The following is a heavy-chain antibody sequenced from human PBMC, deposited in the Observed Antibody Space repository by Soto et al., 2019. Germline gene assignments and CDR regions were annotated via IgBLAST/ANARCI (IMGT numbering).Heavy chain of an antibody. V-gene: IGHV4-39*01. Sequence: QLQLQESGPGLVKPSETLSLTCTVSGGSISSSSYYWGWIRQPPGKGLEWIGSIYYSGSTYYNPSLKSRVTISVDTFKNQFSLKLSSVTAADTAVYYCARSPFMVRGVSGYWGQGTLVTVSS. CDR1: GGSISSSSYY. D-gene: IGHD3-10*01. CDR3: ARSPFMVRGVSGY. CDR2: IYYSGST. J-gene: IGHJ4*02.